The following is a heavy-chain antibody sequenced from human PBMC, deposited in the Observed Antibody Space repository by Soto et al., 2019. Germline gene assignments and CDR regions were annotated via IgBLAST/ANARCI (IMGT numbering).Heavy chain of an antibody. D-gene: IGHD4-17*01. Sequence: QVQLVQSGAEVRKPGASVKVSCKASGYTFTSFYIHWVRQAPGQGLEWMGIISPNSRNTNFAQKFQDRVTMTRDTSTSTVDMELSSLRSEDTAVYYCARALRVTTPYFDYWGQGTLVTVSS. CDR1: GYTFTSFY. CDR2: ISPNSRNT. V-gene: IGHV1-46*01. J-gene: IGHJ4*02. CDR3: ARALRVTTPYFDY.